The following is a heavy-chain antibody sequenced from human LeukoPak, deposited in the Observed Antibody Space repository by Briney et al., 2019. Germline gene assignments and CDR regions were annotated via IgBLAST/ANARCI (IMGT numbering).Heavy chain of an antibody. D-gene: IGHD5-24*01. J-gene: IGHJ4*02. CDR1: GYSLSSGYY. V-gene: IGHV4-38-2*02. Sequence: AETLSLTCTVSGYSLSSGYYWGWVRQPPGKGLEWIGGVFQSGTTYYKPALQSRVTISTDKSKNQFSLKLNSVTAADTAVYYCARQPYGGDNSGFDFWGQGTLVTVSS. CDR3: ARQPYGGDNSGFDF. CDR2: VFQSGTT.